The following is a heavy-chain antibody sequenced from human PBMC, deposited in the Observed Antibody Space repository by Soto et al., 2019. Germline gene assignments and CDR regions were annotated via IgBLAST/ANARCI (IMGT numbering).Heavy chain of an antibody. V-gene: IGHV4-61*01. CDR2: IFYSGST. CDR3: ARARDAYNYYFDY. Sequence: QVQLQESGPGLVKPSETLSLTCTVSGGSVSSGSYYWSWIRQPPGQGLEWIGHIFYSGSTHYNPPRKSRVTRSAVTHKNQFPLKLTSVTAADTAVYYCARARDAYNYYFDYWGQGTLVTVSS. J-gene: IGHJ4*02. D-gene: IGHD1-1*01. CDR1: GGSVSSGSYY.